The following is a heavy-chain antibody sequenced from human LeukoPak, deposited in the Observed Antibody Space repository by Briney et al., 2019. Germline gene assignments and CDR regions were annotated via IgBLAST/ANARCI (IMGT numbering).Heavy chain of an antibody. CDR3: ARGDIVVVPAASYFDY. J-gene: IGHJ4*02. CDR1: GFIFSSYS. D-gene: IGHD2-2*01. CDR2: ISSSSSDI. Sequence: RAGGSLRLSCAASGFIFSSYSMNWVRQAPGKGLEWVSSISSSSSDIYYADSVKGRFTISRDNAKNSLYLQMNSLRAEDTAVYYCARGDIVVVPAASYFDYWGQGTLVIVSS. V-gene: IGHV3-21*01.